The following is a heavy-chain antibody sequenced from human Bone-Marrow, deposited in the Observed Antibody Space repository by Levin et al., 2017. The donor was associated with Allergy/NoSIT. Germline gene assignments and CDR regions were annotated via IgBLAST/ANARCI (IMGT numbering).Heavy chain of an antibody. CDR3: ARSEQWLVLPLDY. V-gene: IGHV3-66*01. D-gene: IGHD6-19*01. CDR2: IYSGGST. CDR1: GFTVSSNS. Sequence: GGSLRLSCAASGFTVSSNSMSWVRQAPGKGLEWVSVIYSGGSTYYADSVKGRFTISRDNSKNTLYRQMNSLRAEDTAVYYCARSEQWLVLPLDYWGQGTLVTVSS. J-gene: IGHJ4*02.